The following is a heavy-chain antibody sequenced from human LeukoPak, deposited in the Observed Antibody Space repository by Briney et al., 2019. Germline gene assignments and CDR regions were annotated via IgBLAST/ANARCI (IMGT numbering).Heavy chain of an antibody. CDR2: MSNSGSTI. J-gene: IGHJ4*02. CDR3: ASVLWFGGISFDY. Sequence: PGGSLRLSCAASGFSFSDYYMSWIRQAPGKGLEWVSYMSNSGSTIYYADSVKGRFTISRDNTKNSLYLQMNSLRAEDTAVYYCASVLWFGGISFDYWGQGTLVTVSS. D-gene: IGHD3-10*01. CDR1: GFSFSDYY. V-gene: IGHV3-11*01.